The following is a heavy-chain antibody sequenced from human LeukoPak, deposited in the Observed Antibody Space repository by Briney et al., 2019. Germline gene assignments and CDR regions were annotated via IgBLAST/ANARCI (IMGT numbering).Heavy chain of an antibody. D-gene: IGHD3-22*01. CDR1: GGSISSGGYS. V-gene: IGHV4-30-2*01. CDR2: IYHSGST. CDR3: ATSRFGTMIVEDY. Sequence: SETLSLTCAVSGGSISSGGYSWSWIRQPPGKGLEWIGYIYHSGSTYCNPSLKSRVTISVDRSKNQFSLKLSSVTAADTAVYYCATSRFGTMIVEDYWGQGTLVTISS. J-gene: IGHJ4*02.